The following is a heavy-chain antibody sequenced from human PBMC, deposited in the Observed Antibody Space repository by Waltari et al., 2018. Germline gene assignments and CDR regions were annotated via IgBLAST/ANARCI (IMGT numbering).Heavy chain of an antibody. J-gene: IGHJ6*02. CDR3: AISVWDFWSGYYNKYYYYGMDV. CDR2: INHSGST. Sequence: QVQLQQWGAGLLKPSETLSLPCAVYGGFFSGSYRSWIRQPPGQGVEWIGEINHSGSTNYNPTLKSAVTISVDTSKNQFSLKLSSVTASDTAVYYCAISVWDFWSGYYNKYYYYGMDVWGQGTTVTVSS. D-gene: IGHD3-3*01. CDR1: GGFFSGSY. V-gene: IGHV4-34*01.